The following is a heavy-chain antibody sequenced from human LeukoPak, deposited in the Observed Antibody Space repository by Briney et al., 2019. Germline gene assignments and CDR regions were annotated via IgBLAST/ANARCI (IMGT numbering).Heavy chain of an antibody. D-gene: IGHD5-18*01. CDR3: TISGYSYGSDFDY. Sequence: KTGGSLRLSCAASGFTFSNTWMSWVRQAPGKGLEWVGRIKSKTDGGTTDYAAPVKGRFTISRDDSKNTLYLQMNSLKTEDTAVYYCTISGYSYGSDFDYWGQGTLVTVSS. CDR2: IKSKTDGGTT. CDR1: GFTFSNTW. J-gene: IGHJ4*02. V-gene: IGHV3-15*01.